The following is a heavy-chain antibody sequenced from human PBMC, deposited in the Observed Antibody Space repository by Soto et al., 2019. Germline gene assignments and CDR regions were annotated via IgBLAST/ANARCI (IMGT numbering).Heavy chain of an antibody. V-gene: IGHV1-69*01. CDR1: GGSFNNTG. CDR2: VSPPFRTS. D-gene: IGHD3-10*01. CDR3: ARVLYYGSGSYSPYGMDV. J-gene: IGHJ6*02. Sequence: QVQLVQSGAEVKKPGSSVKVSCKTPGGSFNNTGNGWGRQAPGHGHEWMGGVSPPFRTSNYGRKFQGIISITADASTGTVNMELSSLRSEDTAQYYGARVLYYGSGSYSPYGMDVGGQGTTVTVSS.